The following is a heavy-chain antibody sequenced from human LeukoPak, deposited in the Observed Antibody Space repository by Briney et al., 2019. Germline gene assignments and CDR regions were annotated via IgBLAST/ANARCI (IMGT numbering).Heavy chain of an antibody. CDR1: GFTFSNNA. V-gene: IGHV3-23*01. CDR2: VSGSGGST. D-gene: IGHD1-14*01. CDR3: ARENPTYGMDV. J-gene: IGHJ6*02. Sequence: PGGSLRLSCAASGFTFSNNAMSWVRQAPGKGLEWVSSVSGSGGSTYYADSVKGRFTISRDNAKNSLYLQMNSLRAEDTAVYYCARENPTYGMDVWGQGTTVTVSS.